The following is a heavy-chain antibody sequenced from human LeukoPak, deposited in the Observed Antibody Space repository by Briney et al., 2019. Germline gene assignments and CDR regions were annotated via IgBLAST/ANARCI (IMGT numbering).Heavy chain of an antibody. CDR2: IYYSGST. D-gene: IGHD6-13*01. CDR3: ARVYYSSSYDYWYFDL. V-gene: IGHV4-59*01. Sequence: PSETLSLTCTVSGGSIRSYYWSWIRQPPGKGLEWIGYIYYSGSTNYNPSLKSRVTISVDTSKNQFSLKLSSVTAADTAVYYCARVYYSSSYDYWYFDLWGRGTLVTVSS. CDR1: GGSIRSYY. J-gene: IGHJ2*01.